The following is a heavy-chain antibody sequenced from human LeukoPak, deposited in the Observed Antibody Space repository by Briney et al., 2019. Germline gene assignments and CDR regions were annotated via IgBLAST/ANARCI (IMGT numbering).Heavy chain of an antibody. CDR1: GSSISSGSYY. CDR3: ARHREDAFDI. CDR2: IHYSGAT. V-gene: IGHV4-31*03. Sequence: SETLSLTCSVSGSSISSGSYYWSWIRQHPGKGLEWIGFIHYSGATYQNPSLKSRVTISVDTSKNQFSLKLSSVTAADTAVYYCARHREDAFDIWGQGTMVTVSS. J-gene: IGHJ3*02. D-gene: IGHD3-10*01.